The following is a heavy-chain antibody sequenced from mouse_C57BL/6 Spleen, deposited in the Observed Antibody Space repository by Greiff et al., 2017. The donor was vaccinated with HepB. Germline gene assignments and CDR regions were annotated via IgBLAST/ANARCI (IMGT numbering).Heavy chain of an antibody. V-gene: IGHV5-9-1*02. Sequence: EVKLMESGEGLVKPGGSLKLSCAASGFTFSSYAMSWVRQTPEKRLEWVAYISSGGDYIYYADTVKGRFTISRDKARNTLYLQMSSLKSEDTAMYYCTSYDYDWDWFAYWGQGTLVTVSA. D-gene: IGHD2-4*01. CDR3: TSYDYDWDWFAY. CDR1: GFTFSSYA. CDR2: ISSGGDYI. J-gene: IGHJ3*01.